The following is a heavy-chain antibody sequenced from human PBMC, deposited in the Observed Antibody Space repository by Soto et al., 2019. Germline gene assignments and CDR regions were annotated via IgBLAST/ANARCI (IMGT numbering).Heavy chain of an antibody. Sequence: ASVKVSCKASGYTFTGYYMHWVRQAPGQGLEWMGWINPNSGGTNYAQKFQGRVTMTRDTSISTAYMELSRLSSVTAADTAVYYCARGDSDLDYWGQGTLVTVSS. CDR2: INPNSGGT. CDR3: ARGDSDLDY. J-gene: IGHJ4*02. V-gene: IGHV1-2*02. D-gene: IGHD5-18*01. CDR1: GYTFTGYY.